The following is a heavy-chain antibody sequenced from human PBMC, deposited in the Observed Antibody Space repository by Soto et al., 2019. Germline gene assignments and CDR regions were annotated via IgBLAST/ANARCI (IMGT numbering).Heavy chain of an antibody. Sequence: QLQLQESGPGLVKPSETLSLTCTVSGGSISSSSYYWGWIRQPPGKGLEWIGSIYYSGSTYYNPSLKRRVTISVDTPKNQFSLKLSSVTAADTAVYYCARRFYGDYGDYYYGMDVWGQGTTVTVSS. D-gene: IGHD4-17*01. V-gene: IGHV4-39*01. CDR1: GGSISSSSYY. CDR2: IYYSGST. J-gene: IGHJ6*02. CDR3: ARRFYGDYGDYYYGMDV.